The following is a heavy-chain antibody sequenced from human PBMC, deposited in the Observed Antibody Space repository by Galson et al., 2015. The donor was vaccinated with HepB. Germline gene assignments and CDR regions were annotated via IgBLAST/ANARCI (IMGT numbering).Heavy chain of an antibody. V-gene: IGHV1-3*01. CDR3: ARGGLVGAISY. D-gene: IGHD1-26*01. CDR2: INAGNGNT. Sequence: SVKVSCKASGYTFTSYAMHWVRQAPGQRLEWMGWINAGNGNTKYSQKFQGRVTITRDASASTAYMELSSLRSEDTAVYYCARGGLVGAISYWGQGTLVTVSS. CDR1: GYTFTSYA. J-gene: IGHJ4*02.